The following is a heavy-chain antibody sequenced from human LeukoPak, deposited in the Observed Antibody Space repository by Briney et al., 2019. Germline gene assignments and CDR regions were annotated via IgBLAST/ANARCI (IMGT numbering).Heavy chain of an antibody. Sequence: GGSLRLSCAASGFTFSDYYMNWIRQAPGKGLEWVSYISRGGSTVYHADSVKGRFTISRDNAKNSLYLQMNSLRAEDTAVYFCARDGEGGNYWGQGTLVTVSS. CDR1: GFTFSDYY. V-gene: IGHV3-11*01. CDR2: ISRGGSTV. CDR3: ARDGEGGNY. J-gene: IGHJ4*02. D-gene: IGHD3-10*01.